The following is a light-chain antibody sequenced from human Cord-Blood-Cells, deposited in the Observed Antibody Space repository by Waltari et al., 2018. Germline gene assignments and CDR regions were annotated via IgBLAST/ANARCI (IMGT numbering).Light chain of an antibody. CDR2: YDS. J-gene: IGLJ1*01. CDR3: QVWDSSSDRLYV. CDR1: NIGSKS. Sequence: SYVLTQPPSVSVAPGKTARITCGGNNIGSKSVNWHQQKPGQAPVLVIYYDSDRPSGIPERFSVSNSGNTATLTISRVEAGDEADYYCQVWDSSSDRLYVFGTGTKVTVL. V-gene: IGLV3-21*04.